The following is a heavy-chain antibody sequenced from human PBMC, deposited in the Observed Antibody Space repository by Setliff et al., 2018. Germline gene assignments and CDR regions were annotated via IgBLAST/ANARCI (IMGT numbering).Heavy chain of an antibody. CDR2: MNPNSGHT. CDR1: GYTFTSYD. CDR3: ARGSRSGGKGGYNWFDP. D-gene: IGHD2-15*01. Sequence: VASVKVSCKASGYTFTSYDINWVRQATGQGLEWMGWMNPNSGHTGYAQKFQGRVTITRNTSISTTYMELSSLRSEDTAVCYCARGSRSGGKGGYNWFDPWGQGTLVTVSS. V-gene: IGHV1-8*03. J-gene: IGHJ5*02.